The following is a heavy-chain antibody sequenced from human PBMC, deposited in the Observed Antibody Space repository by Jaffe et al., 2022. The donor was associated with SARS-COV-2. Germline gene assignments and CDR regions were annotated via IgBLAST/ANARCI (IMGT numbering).Heavy chain of an antibody. J-gene: IGHJ3*02. CDR3: ARGLRNYDFWSGPQGHDAFDI. CDR2: IYTSGST. D-gene: IGHD3-3*01. V-gene: IGHV4-61*02. CDR1: GGSISSGSYY. Sequence: QVQLQESGPGLVKPSQTLSLTCTVSGGSISSGSYYWSWIRQPAGKGLEWIGRIYTSGSTNYNPSLKSRVTISVDTSKNQFSLKLSSVTAADTAVYYCARGLRNYDFWSGPQGHDAFDIWGQGTMVTVSS.